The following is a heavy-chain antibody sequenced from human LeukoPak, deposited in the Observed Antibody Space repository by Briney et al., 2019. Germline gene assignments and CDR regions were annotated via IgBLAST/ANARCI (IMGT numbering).Heavy chain of an antibody. Sequence: GGSLRLSCAASGFTFSNYELNWVRQAPGKGLEWVSYISSSGRNIYYADSVKGRFTISRDNAKNSLYLQMNSLRDEDTAIYYCARALPSSRYYFDYWGQGTLVTVSA. CDR3: ARALPSSRYYFDY. V-gene: IGHV3-48*03. CDR1: GFTFSNYE. CDR2: ISSSGRNI. D-gene: IGHD6-13*01. J-gene: IGHJ4*02.